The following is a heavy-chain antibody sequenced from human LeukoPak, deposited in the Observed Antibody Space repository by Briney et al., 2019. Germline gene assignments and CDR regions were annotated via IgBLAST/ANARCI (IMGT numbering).Heavy chain of an antibody. CDR3: ASWWLRPGRHYCYYYGMDV. D-gene: IGHD5-12*01. V-gene: IGHV1-69*13. CDR1: GGTFSSYA. Sequence: SVKVSCKASGGTFSSYAISWVRQAPGQGLEWMGGIIPIFGTANYAQKFQGRVTITADESTSTAYMELSSLRSEDTAVYYCASWWLRPGRHYCYYYGMDVWGKGTTVTVSS. CDR2: IIPIFGTA. J-gene: IGHJ6*04.